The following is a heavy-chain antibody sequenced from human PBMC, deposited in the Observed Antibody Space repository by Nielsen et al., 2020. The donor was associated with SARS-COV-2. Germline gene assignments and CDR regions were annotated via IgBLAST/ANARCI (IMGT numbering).Heavy chain of an antibody. Sequence: SETLSLTCTVSGGSISRYYWSWIRQPPGKGLVWIAYIYYSGATNYNPSLKSRVTISADTSKNQFSLKLRSVTAADTAVYYCAREGDCKNGICHIRGMDVWGKGTTVTVSS. CDR1: GGSISRYY. J-gene: IGHJ6*03. CDR2: IYYSGAT. CDR3: AREGDCKNGICHIRGMDV. V-gene: IGHV4-59*01. D-gene: IGHD2-8*01.